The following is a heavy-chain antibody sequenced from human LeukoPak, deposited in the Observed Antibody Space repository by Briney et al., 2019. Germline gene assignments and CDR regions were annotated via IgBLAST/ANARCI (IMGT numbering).Heavy chain of an antibody. J-gene: IGHJ3*02. CDR1: GFTFSSYA. Sequence: TGGSLRLSCAASGFTFSSYAMSWVRQAPGKGLEWASAISGSGGSTYYADSVKGRFTISRDNSKNTLYLQMNSLRAEDTAVYYCAKVVSSSWYGTGAFDIWGQGTMVTVSS. CDR3: AKVVSSSWYGTGAFDI. V-gene: IGHV3-23*01. D-gene: IGHD6-13*01. CDR2: ISGSGGST.